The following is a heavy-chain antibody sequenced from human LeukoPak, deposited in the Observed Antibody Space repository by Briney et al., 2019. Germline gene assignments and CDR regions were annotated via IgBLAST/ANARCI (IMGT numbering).Heavy chain of an antibody. D-gene: IGHD5-18*01. V-gene: IGHV4-39*01. CDR2: IYYSGST. Sequence: SETLSLTCTVSGGSISSSSYYWGWIRQPPGKGLEWIGSIYYSGSTYYNPSLKSRVTISVDTSKNQFSLKLSSVTAADTAVYYYAGPGYSYGQGLFDYWGQGTLVTVSS. CDR3: AGPGYSYGQGLFDY. CDR1: GGSISSSSYY. J-gene: IGHJ4*02.